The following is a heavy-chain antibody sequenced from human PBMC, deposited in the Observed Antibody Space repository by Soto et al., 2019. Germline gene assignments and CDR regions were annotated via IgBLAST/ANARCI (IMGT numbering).Heavy chain of an antibody. V-gene: IGHV1-69*02. D-gene: IGHD4-17*01. CDR3: ARGTKGLYGDRLPEDYYYMDV. CDR2: IIPILGIA. Sequence: SVKVSCKASGGTYSSYTISWVRQAPGQGLEWMGRIIPILGIANYAQKFQGRVTITADKSTSTAYMELSSLRSEDTAVYYCARGTKGLYGDRLPEDYYYMDVWGKGTTVTVSS. J-gene: IGHJ6*03. CDR1: GGTYSSYT.